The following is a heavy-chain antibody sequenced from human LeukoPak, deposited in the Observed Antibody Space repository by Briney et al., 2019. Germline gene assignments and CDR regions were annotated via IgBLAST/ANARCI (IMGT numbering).Heavy chain of an antibody. J-gene: IGHJ4*02. V-gene: IGHV3-15*01. CDR3: TAGLGKTDDDS. CDR2: VRTTAEGETT. Sequence: SGGPLRLSCEGSGFNFNDAWMSWIRQAPGKGLEWVGRVRTTAEGETTDYAAPVRGRFIISRDDSKNMVFLRMNRLETEDTAIYYCTAGLGKTDDDSWGQGTLVTVSS. CDR1: GFNFNDAW. D-gene: IGHD4-11*01.